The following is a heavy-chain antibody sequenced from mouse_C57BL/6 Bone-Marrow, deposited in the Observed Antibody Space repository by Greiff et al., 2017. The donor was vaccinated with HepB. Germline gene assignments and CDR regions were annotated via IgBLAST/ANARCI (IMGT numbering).Heavy chain of an antibody. D-gene: IGHD1-1*01. CDR1: GFTFSSYA. J-gene: IGHJ3*01. V-gene: IGHV5-4*03. CDR3: SRGYYYGSSYWFAY. Sequence: EVKLVESGGGLVKPGGSLKLSCAASGFTFSSYAMSWVRQTPEKRLEWVATISDGGSYTDYPDNVKGRFTISRDNAKNNLYLQMSHLKSEDTAMYYCSRGYYYGSSYWFAYWGQGTLVTVSA. CDR2: ISDGGSYT.